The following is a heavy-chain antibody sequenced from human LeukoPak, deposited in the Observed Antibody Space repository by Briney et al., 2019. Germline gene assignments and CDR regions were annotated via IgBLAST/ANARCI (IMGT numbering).Heavy chain of an antibody. V-gene: IGHV4-61*02. J-gene: IGHJ5*02. CDR2: IYTSGST. CDR3: ARDRRWVGATWDPTDQPAWFDP. CDR1: GGSIGSGSYY. Sequence: PSETLSLTCTVSGGSIGSGSYYWSWIRQPAGKRLEWIGRIYTSGSTNYNPSLKSRVTISVDTSKNQFSLKLSSVTAADTAVYYCARDRRWVGATWDPTDQPAWFDPWGQGTLVTVSS. D-gene: IGHD1-26*01.